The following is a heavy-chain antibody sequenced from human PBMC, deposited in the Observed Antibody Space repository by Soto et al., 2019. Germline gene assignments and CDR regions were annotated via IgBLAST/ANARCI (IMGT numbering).Heavy chain of an antibody. D-gene: IGHD2-15*01. J-gene: IGHJ6*02. V-gene: IGHV1-18*01. Sequence: GASVKVSCKASGYTFTSYGISWVRQAPGQGLEWMGWISAYNGNTNYAQKLQGRVTMTTDTSTSTAYMELRSLRSDDTAVYYCARDGCSGGSCPAVGLDYYYGMDVWGQGTTVTVSS. CDR2: ISAYNGNT. CDR3: ARDGCSGGSCPAVGLDYYYGMDV. CDR1: GYTFTSYG.